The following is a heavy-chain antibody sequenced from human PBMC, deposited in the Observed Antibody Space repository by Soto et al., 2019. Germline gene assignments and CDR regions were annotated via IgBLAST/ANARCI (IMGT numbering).Heavy chain of an antibody. CDR3: ARNGYCSGGSCYIGWGMDV. Sequence: GGSLRLSCAASGFTFDDYTMHWVRQAPGKGLEWVSLIRWDGGSTYYADSVKGRFTISRDNCKDTLYLQMNSLRAEDTAVYYCARNGYCSGGSCYIGWGMDVWGQGTTVTVSS. CDR1: GFTFDDYT. CDR2: IRWDGGST. V-gene: IGHV3-43*01. D-gene: IGHD2-15*01. J-gene: IGHJ6*02.